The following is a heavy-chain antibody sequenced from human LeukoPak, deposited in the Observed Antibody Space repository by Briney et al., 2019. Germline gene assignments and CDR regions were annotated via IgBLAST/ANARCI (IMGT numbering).Heavy chain of an antibody. CDR3: ASTYYDFWSGYSSPNQIDY. D-gene: IGHD3-3*01. J-gene: IGHJ4*02. CDR1: GGSISSYY. Sequence: SETLSLICTVSGGSISSYYWSWIRQPPGKGLEWIGYIYTSGSTNYNPSLKSRVTISVDTSKNQFSLKLSSVTAADTAVYYCASTYYDFWSGYSSPNQIDYWGQGTLVTVSS. CDR2: IYTSGST. V-gene: IGHV4-4*09.